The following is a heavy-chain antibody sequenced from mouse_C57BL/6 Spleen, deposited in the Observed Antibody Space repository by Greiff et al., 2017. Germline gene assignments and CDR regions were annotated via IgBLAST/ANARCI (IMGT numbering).Heavy chain of an antibody. CDR3: VRQYFDY. V-gene: IGHV10-1*01. J-gene: IGHJ2*01. CDR1: GFSFNTYA. CDR2: IRSKSNNYAT. Sequence: EADGGLVQPKGSLKLSCAASGFSFNTYAMNWVRQAPGKGLEWVARIRSKSNNYATYYADSVKDRFTISRDDSESMLYLQMNNLKTEDTAMYYCVRQYFDYWGQGTTLTVSS.